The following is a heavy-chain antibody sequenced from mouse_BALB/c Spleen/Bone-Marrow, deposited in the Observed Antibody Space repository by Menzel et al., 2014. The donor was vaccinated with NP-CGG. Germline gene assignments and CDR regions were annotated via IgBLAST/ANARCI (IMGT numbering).Heavy chain of an antibody. CDR1: GYAFTNYW. CDR2: IYPGSGNT. D-gene: IGHD3-1*01. J-gene: IGHJ4*01. CDR3: ARPQYISGRSYAMDY. Sequence: VKLMESGAELVRPGTSVKISCKASGYAFTNYWLDWVKQSPGHGLEWIGDIYPGSGNTYFNEKFKGKATLTADKSSSAAYMQISSLTSESSAVYFYARPQYISGRSYAMDYWGQGTSVTVSS. V-gene: IGHV1-63*01.